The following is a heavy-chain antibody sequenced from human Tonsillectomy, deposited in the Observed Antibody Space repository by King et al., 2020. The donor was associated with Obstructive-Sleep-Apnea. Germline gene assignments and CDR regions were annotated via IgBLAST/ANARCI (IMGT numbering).Heavy chain of an antibody. CDR2: ISGSGGST. D-gene: IGHD2-8*01. CDR1: GFTFSSYA. CDR3: ANPIRQCTNGVCYTHAYGMDV. Sequence: VQLVESGGGLVQPGGSLRLSCAASGFTFSSYAMSWVRQAPGKGLEWVSAISGSGGSTYYADSVKGRFTISRDNSKNTLYLQMNSLRAEDTAVYYCANPIRQCTNGVCYTHAYGMDVWGQGTTVTVSS. J-gene: IGHJ6*02. V-gene: IGHV3-23*04.